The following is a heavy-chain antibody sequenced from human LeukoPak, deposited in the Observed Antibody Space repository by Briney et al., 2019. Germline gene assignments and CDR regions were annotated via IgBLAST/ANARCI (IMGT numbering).Heavy chain of an antibody. Sequence: GGSLRLSCAASGFTFSNAWMSWVRQAPGKGLEWVANIKQDGSEKYYVDSVKGRFTISRDNAKNSLYLQMNSLRAEDTAVYYCARDGLAYYYDSSGYSIYYFDYWGQGTLVTVSS. CDR1: GFTFSNAW. V-gene: IGHV3-7*01. CDR3: ARDGLAYYYDSSGYSIYYFDY. D-gene: IGHD3-22*01. J-gene: IGHJ4*02. CDR2: IKQDGSEK.